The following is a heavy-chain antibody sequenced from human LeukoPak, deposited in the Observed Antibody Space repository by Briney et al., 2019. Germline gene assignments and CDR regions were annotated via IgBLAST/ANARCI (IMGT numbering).Heavy chain of an antibody. Sequence: ASVKVSCKASGYTLSSFGISWVRQAPGQGLEWMGWISAYNGNTNYAQKLQGRVTMTTDTSTSTVYMELRSLRSDDTAVYYCARSRFGSHFDYWGQGTLVSVSS. D-gene: IGHD1-26*01. CDR3: ARSRFGSHFDY. CDR2: ISAYNGNT. CDR1: GYTLSSFG. J-gene: IGHJ4*02. V-gene: IGHV1-18*01.